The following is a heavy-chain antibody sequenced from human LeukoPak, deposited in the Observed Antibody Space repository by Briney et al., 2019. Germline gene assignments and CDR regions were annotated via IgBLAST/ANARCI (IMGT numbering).Heavy chain of an antibody. J-gene: IGHJ5*02. Sequence: ASVKVSCKASGYTFTGYYMHWVRQAPGQGLEWMGWINPKSGGTNYAQKFQGRVTMTRDTSISTAYMELSRLRSDDTAVYYCARDCSSSWYNWFDPWGQGTLVTFSS. D-gene: IGHD6-13*01. V-gene: IGHV1-2*02. CDR3: ARDCSSSWYNWFDP. CDR2: INPKSGGT. CDR1: GYTFTGYY.